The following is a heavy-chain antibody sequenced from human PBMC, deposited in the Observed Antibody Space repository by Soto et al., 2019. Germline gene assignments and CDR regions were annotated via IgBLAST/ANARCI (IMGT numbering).Heavy chain of an antibody. D-gene: IGHD2-2*01. CDR3: ARTSDPHCSSTSCPFFDV. CDR1: GYIFTSYW. Sequence: GESLKISCKGSGYIFTSYWITWVRQMPGKGLEWMGRIDPSDSYTRYSPSFQGHVTILADKSIKTAYLQWSSLKASDTAMYYCARTSDPHCSSTSCPFFDVWGRGTMVTVSS. CDR2: IDPSDSYT. J-gene: IGHJ3*01. V-gene: IGHV5-10-1*01.